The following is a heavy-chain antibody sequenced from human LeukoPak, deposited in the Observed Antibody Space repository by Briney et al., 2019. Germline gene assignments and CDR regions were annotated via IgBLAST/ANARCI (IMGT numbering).Heavy chain of an antibody. D-gene: IGHD2-2*01. V-gene: IGHV1-69*13. CDR3: ARAVIPGAITHYMDV. Sequence: SVKVSCKASGGTFSNYAINWVRQAPGRGLEWMGGIIPIFGTANYAQKFQGRVTITADESTSTAYMELSSLRSEDTAVYYCARAVIPGAITHYMDVWGKGTTVTVSS. J-gene: IGHJ6*03. CDR1: GGTFSNYA. CDR2: IIPIFGTA.